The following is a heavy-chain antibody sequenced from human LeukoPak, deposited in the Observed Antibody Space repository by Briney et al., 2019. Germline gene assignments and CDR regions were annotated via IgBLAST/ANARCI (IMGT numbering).Heavy chain of an antibody. CDR2: ISNDGTNK. Sequence: GGSLRLSCAASGFTFRSYAMHWVRQAPGKGLEWVAVISNDGTNKYYADSVRGRFTISRDNSKNTLYLQMNSLRAEDTAVYYCAKDQQWLVLGYYFDYWGQGTLVNVSS. CDR1: GFTFRSYA. J-gene: IGHJ4*02. D-gene: IGHD6-19*01. CDR3: AKDQQWLVLGYYFDY. V-gene: IGHV3-30-3*01.